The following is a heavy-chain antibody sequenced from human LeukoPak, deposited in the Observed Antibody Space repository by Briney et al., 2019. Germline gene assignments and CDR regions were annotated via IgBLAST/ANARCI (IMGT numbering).Heavy chain of an antibody. CDR1: GHTVSSNY. CDR2: IYSGGST. D-gene: IGHD5-18*01. J-gene: IGHJ4*02. Sequence: GGSLSLSCAASGHTVSSNYMRCVRRAPGEGLEWVSDIYSGGSTYYADSVKGRFTISRDKSKNTLYTQMSRVRAEDTALYYCARKSTAMVTGFDYWGQGTLVTVSS. CDR3: ARKSTAMVTGFDY. V-gene: IGHV3-66*01.